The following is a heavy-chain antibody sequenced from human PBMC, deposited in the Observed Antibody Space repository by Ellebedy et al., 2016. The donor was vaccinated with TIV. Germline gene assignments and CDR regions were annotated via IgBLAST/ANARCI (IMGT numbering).Heavy chain of an antibody. Sequence: GESLKISCAASGFTFSSYGMQWVRQAPGKGLEWVAIISYDGSNKYYADSVKGRITISRDNSKNTLYLQMNSLRAEDTAVYYCAQLRFGELFGDYWGQGTLVTVSS. CDR3: AQLRFGELFGDY. V-gene: IGHV3-30*03. CDR2: ISYDGSNK. CDR1: GFTFSSYG. D-gene: IGHD3-10*01. J-gene: IGHJ4*02.